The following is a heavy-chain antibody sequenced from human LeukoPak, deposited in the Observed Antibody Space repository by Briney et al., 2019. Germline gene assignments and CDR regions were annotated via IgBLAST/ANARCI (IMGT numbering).Heavy chain of an antibody. CDR2: IYPGDSDT. D-gene: IGHD3-16*01. J-gene: IGHJ4*02. CDR3: ARHTDMRIPDY. CDR1: GYTFTSYW. Sequence: GESLKISCKVSGYTFTSYWIGWVRQMPGKGLEWMGIIYPGDSDTRYSPSFQGQVTISADKSISTAYLQWSSLKASDTAMYDCARHTDMRIPDYWGQGTQVTVSS. V-gene: IGHV5-51*01.